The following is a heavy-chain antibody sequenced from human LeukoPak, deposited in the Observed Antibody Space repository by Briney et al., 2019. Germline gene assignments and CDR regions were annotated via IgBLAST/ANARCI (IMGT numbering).Heavy chain of an antibody. Sequence: ASVKVSCKASGYTFTGYYMHWVRQAPGQGLEWMGWINPNSGGTNYAQKFQGRVTMTRDTSISTAYMELSRLRSDDTAVYYCARGYSSSPGGGSYYYYYYYYMDVWGKGTTVTVSS. CDR3: ARGYSSSPGGGSYYYYYYYYMDV. CDR1: GYTFTGYY. J-gene: IGHJ6*03. V-gene: IGHV1-2*02. D-gene: IGHD6-13*01. CDR2: INPNSGGT.